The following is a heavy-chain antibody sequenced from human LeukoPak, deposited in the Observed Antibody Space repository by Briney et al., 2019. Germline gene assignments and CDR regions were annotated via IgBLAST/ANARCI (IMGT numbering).Heavy chain of an antibody. Sequence: GGSLRLSCAASGFTFNNYFMSWVRQAPGKGLEWVAHIKEDGTEKYYVDSVKGRFTISRDNAKNSLYLQMNSLRAEDTAVYYCARDTYYDFWSGYIAYWGQGTLVTVSS. J-gene: IGHJ4*02. CDR1: GFTFNNYF. CDR2: IKEDGTEK. D-gene: IGHD3-3*01. CDR3: ARDTYYDFWSGYIAY. V-gene: IGHV3-7*01.